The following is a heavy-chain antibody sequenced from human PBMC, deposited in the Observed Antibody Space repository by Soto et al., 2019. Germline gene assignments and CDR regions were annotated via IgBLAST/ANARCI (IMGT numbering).Heavy chain of an antibody. Sequence: SETLSLTCAVSGGSISSGGYSWSWIRQPPGKGLEWIGYIYHSGSTYYNPSLKSRVTISVDRSKNQLSLKLSSVTAADTAVYYCARGGGRSLWFGERHYGMDVWGQGNTVSVS. V-gene: IGHV4-30-2*01. CDR3: ARGGGRSLWFGERHYGMDV. CDR2: IYHSGST. D-gene: IGHD3-10*01. CDR1: GGSISSGGYS. J-gene: IGHJ6*02.